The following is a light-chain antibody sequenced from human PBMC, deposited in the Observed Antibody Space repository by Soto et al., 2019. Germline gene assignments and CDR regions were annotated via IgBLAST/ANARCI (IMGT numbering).Light chain of an antibody. Sequence: AIRMTQSPSSLSASTGDRVTITCRASQGISSYLAWYQQKPGKAPKLLIYAASTLQSGVPSRFSGSGSGTDFTLTISSLQPDDFATYYCQQYNSYSATFGQGTKVDI. CDR1: QGISSY. V-gene: IGKV1-8*01. CDR2: AAS. J-gene: IGKJ1*01. CDR3: QQYNSYSAT.